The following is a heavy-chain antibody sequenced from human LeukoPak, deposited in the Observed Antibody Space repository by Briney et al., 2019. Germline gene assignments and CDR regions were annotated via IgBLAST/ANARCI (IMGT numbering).Heavy chain of an antibody. V-gene: IGHV4-4*09. CDR3: ARLPPPHAYYYYYYMDV. Sequence: SETLSLTCTVSGGSISSYYWSWIRQPPGRGLEWIGYIYTSGSTNYNPSLKSRVTISVDTSKNQFSLKLSSVTAADTAVYYCARLPPPHAYYYYYYMDVWGKGTTVTVS. CDR2: IYTSGST. J-gene: IGHJ6*03. CDR1: GGSISSYY.